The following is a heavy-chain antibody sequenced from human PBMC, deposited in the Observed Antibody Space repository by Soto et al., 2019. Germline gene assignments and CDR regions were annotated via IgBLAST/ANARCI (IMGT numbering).Heavy chain of an antibody. V-gene: IGHV4-31*03. CDR3: ARDNFWSGYPTNNWFDP. J-gene: IGHJ5*02. CDR1: GGSISSGGYY. D-gene: IGHD3-3*01. CDR2: IYYSGST. Sequence: PSEILSLTCTVSGGSISSGGYYWSWIRQHPGKGLEWIGYIYYSGSTYYNPSLKSRVTISVDTSKNQFSLKLSSVTAADTAVYFFARDNFWSGYPTNNWFDPWGQGTLVTVSS.